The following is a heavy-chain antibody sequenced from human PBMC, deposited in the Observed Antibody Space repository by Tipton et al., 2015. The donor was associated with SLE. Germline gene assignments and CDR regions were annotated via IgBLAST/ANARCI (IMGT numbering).Heavy chain of an antibody. CDR2: IYYSGST. CDR1: GGSISSHY. Sequence: TLSLTCTVSGGSISSHYWSWIRQPPGKGLEWIGYIYYSGSTNYNLSLKSRVTISVDTPKNQFSLKLSSVTAADTAVYYCATGDLTEYFQHWGQGTLVTVSS. J-gene: IGHJ1*01. V-gene: IGHV4-59*11. D-gene: IGHD1-14*01. CDR3: ATGDLTEYFQH.